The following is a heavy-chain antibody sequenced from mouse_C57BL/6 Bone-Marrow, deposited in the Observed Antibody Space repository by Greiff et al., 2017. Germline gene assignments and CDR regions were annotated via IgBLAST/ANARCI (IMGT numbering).Heavy chain of an antibody. D-gene: IGHD6-2*01. CDR3: ARRQYLPAWFAY. J-gene: IGHJ3*01. V-gene: IGHV1-81*01. CDR2: IYPRSGNT. CDR1: GYTFTSYG. Sequence: QVQLQQSGAELARPGASVKLSCKASGYTFTSYGISWVKQRTGQGLEWIGEIYPRSGNTYYNEKFKGKATLTADKSSSTAHMELRSLTSEDSAVYFCARRQYLPAWFAYWGQGTLVTVSA.